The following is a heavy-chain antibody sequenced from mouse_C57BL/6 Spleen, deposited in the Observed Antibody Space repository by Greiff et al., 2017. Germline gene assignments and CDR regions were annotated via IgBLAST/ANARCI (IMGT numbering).Heavy chain of an antibody. CDR2: IDPSDGDT. CDR3: ARIRDNNDPFDD. Sequence: QVQLQQPGAELVRPGSSVKLSCKASGYTFTSYWMHWVKQRPIQGLEWIGNIDPSDGDTNYNQKFKDKATLTVDKSSSTAYMQLSSLTSEDSAVYYGARIRDNNDPFDDWGQGTTLTVSS. CDR1: GYTFTSYW. J-gene: IGHJ2*01. V-gene: IGHV1-52*01. D-gene: IGHD1-1*01.